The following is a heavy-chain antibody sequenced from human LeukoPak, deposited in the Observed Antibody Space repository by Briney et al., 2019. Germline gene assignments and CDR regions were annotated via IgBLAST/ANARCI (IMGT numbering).Heavy chain of an antibody. CDR3: ARWGYDFCSGYLETHPYDY. V-gene: IGHV5-51*01. Sequence: GESLKISCKGSGYSFTSYWIGWVRQMPGKGLEWMGIIYPGDSDTRYSPSFQGQVTISADKSISTAYLQWSSLKASDTAMYYCARWGYDFCSGYLETHPYDYWGQGTLVTVSS. CDR2: IYPGDSDT. J-gene: IGHJ4*02. D-gene: IGHD3-3*01. CDR1: GYSFTSYW.